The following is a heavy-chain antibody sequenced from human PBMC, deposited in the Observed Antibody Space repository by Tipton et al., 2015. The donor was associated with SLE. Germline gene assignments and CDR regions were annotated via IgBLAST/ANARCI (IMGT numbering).Heavy chain of an antibody. CDR1: GFTFSTYA. D-gene: IGHD3-10*01. CDR2: ISGNGGVT. V-gene: IGHV3-23*01. J-gene: IGHJ4*02. Sequence: SLRLSCAASGFTFSTYAMTWVRQAPGKGLEWVSIISGNGGVTYYADSVKGRFSISRDNSKNTVFLQMGLLRVDDTAVYFCAKNMGDGTGAFDYWGQGSLVTVSS. CDR3: AKNMGDGTGAFDY.